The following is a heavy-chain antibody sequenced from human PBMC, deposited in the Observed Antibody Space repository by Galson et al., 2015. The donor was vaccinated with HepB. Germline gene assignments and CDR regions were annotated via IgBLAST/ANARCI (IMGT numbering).Heavy chain of an antibody. V-gene: IGHV1-18*01. CDR2: INTYNRDT. CDR1: GYTFSSYS. Sequence: SVKVSCKASGYTFSSYSITWVRQAPGQGLEWMGRINTYNRDTNYAQKFQGIVSITTDTSAITAYMEVRSLRSDDTAVYYCARGALVVVVGATQNNWFAPWGQGTLVTVSS. CDR3: ARGALVVVVGATQNNWFAP. J-gene: IGHJ5*02. D-gene: IGHD2-15*01.